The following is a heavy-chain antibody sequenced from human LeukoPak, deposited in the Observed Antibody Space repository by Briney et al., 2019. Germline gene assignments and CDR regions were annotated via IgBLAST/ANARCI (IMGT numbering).Heavy chain of an antibody. CDR1: GFTFSNFA. CDR2: ISGSGGFT. J-gene: IGHJ5*02. Sequence: PGGSLRLSCAASGFTFSNFAMSWVRQAPGKGLEWVSAISGSGGFTYYADSVKGRFTISRDNSKNTLYLQMNSLRAEDTAVYYCAKTQYYDFWSGYSNWFDPWGQGTLVTVSS. V-gene: IGHV3-23*01. CDR3: AKTQYYDFWSGYSNWFDP. D-gene: IGHD3-3*01.